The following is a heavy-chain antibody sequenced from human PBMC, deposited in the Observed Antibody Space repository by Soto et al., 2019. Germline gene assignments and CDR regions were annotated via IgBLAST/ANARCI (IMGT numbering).Heavy chain of an antibody. Sequence: QVQLVQSGAEVKKPGSSVKVSCKASGGTFSSYAISWVRQAPGQGLEWMGGIIPIFGTANYAQKFQGRVTIPADESTSTAYMELSRLRSEDTAVYYCARPHCSGGSCYSDYYYYGMDVWGQGTTVTVSS. CDR3: ARPHCSGGSCYSDYYYYGMDV. D-gene: IGHD2-15*01. V-gene: IGHV1-69*01. CDR1: GGTFSSYA. J-gene: IGHJ6*02. CDR2: IIPIFGTA.